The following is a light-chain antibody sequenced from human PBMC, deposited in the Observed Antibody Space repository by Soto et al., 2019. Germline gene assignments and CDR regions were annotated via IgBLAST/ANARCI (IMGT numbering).Light chain of an antibody. CDR2: LGS. CDR1: QSLLHSNGYNY. V-gene: IGKV2-28*01. J-gene: IGKJ4*01. CDR3: MQALQAPLT. Sequence: DIVMTQSPLSLPVTPGEPASISCRSSQSLLHSNGYNYLDWYLQKPGQSTQLLIYLGSNRASGVADRFSGSGSGTDFTLKISRVEAEDVGVYYFMQALQAPLTVDGATKVQIK.